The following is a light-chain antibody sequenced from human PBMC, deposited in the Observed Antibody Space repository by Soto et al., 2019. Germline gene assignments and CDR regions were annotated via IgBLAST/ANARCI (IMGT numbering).Light chain of an antibody. CDR3: QQYGTSPFT. CDR2: GSS. CDR1: QSVSSN. Sequence: EIVMTQSPTTLSVSPGERATLSCRASQSVSSNLAWYQQKPGQAPRLLTHGSSSRATGVPDRFSGRGSGTTFTLVISRLEPEDFAVYYCQQYGTSPFTFGQGTKVDIK. J-gene: IGKJ2*01. V-gene: IGKV3-20*01.